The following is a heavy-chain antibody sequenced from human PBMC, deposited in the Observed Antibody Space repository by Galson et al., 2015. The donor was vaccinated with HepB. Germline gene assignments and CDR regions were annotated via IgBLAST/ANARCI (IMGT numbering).Heavy chain of an antibody. V-gene: IGHV4-61*01. CDR2: IYYSGST. CDR1: GGSVSSGNYY. CDR3: ARREIYDGWSDP. D-gene: IGHD3-16*01. J-gene: IGHJ5*02. Sequence: ETLSLTCTVSGGSVSSGNYYWSWIRQPPGKGLDWIGYIYYSGSTNYNPSLKSRVTISVDTSKNQFSLKETSVTAADTAVYYCARREIYDGWSDPWGQGTLVTVSS.